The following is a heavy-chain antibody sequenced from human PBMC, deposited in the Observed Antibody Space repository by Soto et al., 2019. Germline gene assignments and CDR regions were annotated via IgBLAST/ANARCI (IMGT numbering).Heavy chain of an antibody. V-gene: IGHV1-46*01. D-gene: IGHD6-19*01. CDR3: AREWSSGWSSCDY. J-gene: IGHJ4*02. CDR2: INPSGGST. Sequence: QVQLVQSGAEVKKPGASVKVSCKASGYTFTSYYMHWVRQAPGQGLEWMGIINPSGGSTSYAQKFQGRVTITRDTSASTAYMELSSLRSEDTAVYYCAREWSSGWSSCDYWGQGTLVTVSS. CDR1: GYTFTSYY.